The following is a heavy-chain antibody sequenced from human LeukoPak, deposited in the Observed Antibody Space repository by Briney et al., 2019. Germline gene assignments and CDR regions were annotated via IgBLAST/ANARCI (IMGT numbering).Heavy chain of an antibody. J-gene: IGHJ4*02. V-gene: IGHV3-30*19. Sequence: GGSLRLSCAASGFTFSSFGMHWVRQAPGKGLEWVAVISYDGSNKYYADSVKGRFTISRDNSKNTLYLQMNSLRAEDTAVYYCASNYFDSSGYYWGFDHWGQGTLVTVSS. CDR2: ISYDGSNK. CDR3: ASNYFDSSGYYWGFDH. D-gene: IGHD3-22*01. CDR1: GFTFSSFG.